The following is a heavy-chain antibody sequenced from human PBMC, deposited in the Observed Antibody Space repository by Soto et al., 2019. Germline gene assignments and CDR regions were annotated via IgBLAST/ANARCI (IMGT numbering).Heavy chain of an antibody. J-gene: IGHJ4*02. CDR2: ISSNSSTI. Sequence: GGSLRLSCAASGFTFSSYWMHWVRQAPGKGLVWVSYISSNSSTINYADSVKGRFTISRDNAKNSLYLQMNSLRDEDTAVYYCARDTAVAGLSPPITDYWGQGTLVTVSS. CDR1: GFTFSSYW. V-gene: IGHV3-48*02. D-gene: IGHD6-19*01. CDR3: ARDTAVAGLSPPITDY.